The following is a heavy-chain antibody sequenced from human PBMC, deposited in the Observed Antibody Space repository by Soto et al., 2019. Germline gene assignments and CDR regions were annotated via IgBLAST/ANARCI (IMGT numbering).Heavy chain of an antibody. Sequence: SETLSLACTFSGGSISSGGYYWSWIRQHPGKGLEWIGYIYYSGSTYYNPSLKSRVTISVDTSKNQFSLKLSSVTAADTAVYYCARYSNYYYYGMDVWGQGTTVTVS. CDR3: ARYSNYYYYGMDV. V-gene: IGHV4-31*03. D-gene: IGHD4-4*01. J-gene: IGHJ6*02. CDR2: IYYSGST. CDR1: GGSISSGGYY.